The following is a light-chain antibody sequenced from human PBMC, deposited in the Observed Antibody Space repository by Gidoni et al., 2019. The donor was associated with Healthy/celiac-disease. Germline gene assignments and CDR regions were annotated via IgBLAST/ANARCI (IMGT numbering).Light chain of an antibody. CDR1: QSISSY. V-gene: IGKV1-39*01. J-gene: IGKJ1*01. CDR2: AAS. CDR3: QQSYSTPRT. Sequence: DIQMPQSPSSLSASVGDRVTITCRASQSISSYLNWYQQKPGKDPKLLIYAASSLQSGVPSRFSGSGSGTDFTLTISSLQPEDFATYDCQQSYSTPRTFGQGTKVEIK.